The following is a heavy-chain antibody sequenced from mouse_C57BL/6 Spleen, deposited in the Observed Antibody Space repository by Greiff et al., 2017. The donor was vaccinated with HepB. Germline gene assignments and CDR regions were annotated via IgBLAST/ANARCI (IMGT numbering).Heavy chain of an antibody. CDR2: IYPGSGNT. V-gene: IGHV1-76*01. CDR3: ARSGYYGSSYYAMDY. J-gene: IGHJ4*01. Sequence: QVQLKESGAELVRPGASVKLSCKASGYTFTDYYINWVKQRPGQGLEWIARIYPGSGNTYYNEKFKGKATLTAEKSSSTAYMQLSSLTSEDSAVYFCARSGYYGSSYYAMDYWGQGTSVTVSS. D-gene: IGHD1-1*01. CDR1: GYTFTDYY.